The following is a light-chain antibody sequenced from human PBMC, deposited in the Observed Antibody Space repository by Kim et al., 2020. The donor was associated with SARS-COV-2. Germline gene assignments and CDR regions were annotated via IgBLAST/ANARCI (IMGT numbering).Light chain of an antibody. Sequence: ASEGDRVTMTCRTSQANESNLNWYQQRPGKAPNRLIFAASRLQSGVPSRFRGSGSGTQFTLTITSLQPEDFATYYCQHNYTNPHTFGQGTKVDIK. V-gene: IGKV1-39*01. CDR1: QANESN. J-gene: IGKJ1*01. CDR2: AAS. CDR3: QHNYTNPHT.